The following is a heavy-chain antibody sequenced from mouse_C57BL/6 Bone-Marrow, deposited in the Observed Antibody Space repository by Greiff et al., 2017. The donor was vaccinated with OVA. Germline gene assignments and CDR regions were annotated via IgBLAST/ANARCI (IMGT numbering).Heavy chain of an antibody. J-gene: IGHJ4*01. V-gene: IGHV1-69*01. CDR1: GYTFTSYW. CDR2: LDPSDSYT. CDR3: ARDYDEYYYAMDY. Sequence: VQLQQPGAELVMPGASVKLSCKASGYTFTSYWMHWVKQRPGQGLEWIGELDPSDSYTHYNQKFKGKSTLTVDKSSSTAYMPLSSLTSEDSAVYYCARDYDEYYYAMDYWGQGTSVTVSS. D-gene: IGHD2-4*01.